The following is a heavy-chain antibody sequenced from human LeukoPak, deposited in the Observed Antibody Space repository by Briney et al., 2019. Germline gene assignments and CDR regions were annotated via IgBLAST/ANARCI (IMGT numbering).Heavy chain of an antibody. CDR2: IYGSGST. CDR1: GGSMNRYY. Sequence: SETLSLTCAVSGGSMNRYYWSWIRQPAGKGLECIGRIYGSGSTNYNPSLKSRVTMSVDTSKNQFSLKLSSVTAADTAVYYCARWDSNDHGWLDPWGQEILVTVSS. D-gene: IGHD3-22*01. V-gene: IGHV4-4*07. J-gene: IGHJ5*02. CDR3: ARWDSNDHGWLDP.